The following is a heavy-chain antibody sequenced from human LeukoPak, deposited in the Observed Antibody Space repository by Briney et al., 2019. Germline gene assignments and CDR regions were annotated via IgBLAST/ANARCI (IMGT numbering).Heavy chain of an antibody. D-gene: IGHD6-6*01. V-gene: IGHV1-2*02. Sequence: ASVKVSCKASGYTFNGYHMHWVRQAPGQGLEWMGWIAPNSGGTNYAQKFQGRVTMTRDTSVSTDYMEVSRLTSDDTAVYYCAREYSSSSGRLYDYWGQGTLVTISS. CDR3: AREYSSSSGRLYDY. CDR2: IAPNSGGT. J-gene: IGHJ4*02. CDR1: GYTFNGYH.